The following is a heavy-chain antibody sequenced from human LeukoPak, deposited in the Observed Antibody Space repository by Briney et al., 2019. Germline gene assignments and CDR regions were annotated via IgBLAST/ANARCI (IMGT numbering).Heavy chain of an antibody. D-gene: IGHD6-13*01. V-gene: IGHV1-18*01. CDR3: ARDRYSSSWYGFDY. CDR1: DYTFTSYH. Sequence: VASVKVSCKASDYTFTSYHISWVRQAPGQGLEWMGWINTYNGNTNLAQKLQGRVTLTTDTSTSTAYMELSSLRSEDTAVYYCARDRYSSSWYGFDYWGQGTLVTVSS. CDR2: INTYNGNT. J-gene: IGHJ4*02.